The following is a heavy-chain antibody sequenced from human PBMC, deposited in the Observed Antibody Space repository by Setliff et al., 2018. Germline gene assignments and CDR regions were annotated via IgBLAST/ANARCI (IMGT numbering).Heavy chain of an antibody. J-gene: IGHJ5*02. CDR1: GGTFSDYY. CDR2: INHSGTT. Sequence: SETLSLTCTAYGGTFSDYYWTWIRQPPGKGLEWIGEINHSGTTNYNPSLKSRVTISVDTSRNQFSLTMSSVTAADAAVYYCARGRNVAARLLDTWGQGTLVTVSS. D-gene: IGHD6-6*01. CDR3: ARGRNVAARLLDT. V-gene: IGHV4-34*01.